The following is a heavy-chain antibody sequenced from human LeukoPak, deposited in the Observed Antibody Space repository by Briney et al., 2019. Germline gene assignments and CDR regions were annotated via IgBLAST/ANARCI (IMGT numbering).Heavy chain of an antibody. CDR3: ARAKIFGVVIIVGFDY. CDR2: MNPNSGNT. J-gene: IGHJ4*02. Sequence: ASVKVSCKASGYTFTSYDINWVRQATGQGLEWMGWMNPNSGNTGYAQKFQGRVTMTRNTSISTAYMELSSLRSEDTAVHYCARAKIFGVVIIVGFDYWGQGTLVTVSS. V-gene: IGHV1-8*01. D-gene: IGHD3-3*01. CDR1: GYTFTSYD.